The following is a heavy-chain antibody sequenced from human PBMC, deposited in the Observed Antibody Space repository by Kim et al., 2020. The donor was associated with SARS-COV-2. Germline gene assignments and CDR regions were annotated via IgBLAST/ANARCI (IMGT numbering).Heavy chain of an antibody. CDR2: IYYSGST. D-gene: IGHD3-10*01. CDR3: ARLGSGSYYTLDY. J-gene: IGHJ4*02. Sequence: SETLSLTCTVSGGSISSSIYYWGWIRQPPGKGLEWIGSIYYSGSTYYNPSLKSRVTISVDTSNNQFSLKLSSVTAADTAVYYCARLGSGSYYTLDYWGQGTLVTVSS. V-gene: IGHV4-39*01. CDR1: GGSISSSIYY.